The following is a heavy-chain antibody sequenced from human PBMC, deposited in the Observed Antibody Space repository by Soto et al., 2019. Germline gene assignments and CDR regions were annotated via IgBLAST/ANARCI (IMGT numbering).Heavy chain of an antibody. Sequence: QVQLVQSGAEVKEPGASVKVSCKASGYTFTTYAIHWVRQAPGQGLEWMGWINAGDGNTKYSQKFQDRVSITRDTSASTAYMELSSLRSEDTAVYYCASGWGTLAPRDFDYWGQGTLVTVSS. CDR3: ASGWGTLAPRDFDY. CDR2: INAGDGNT. D-gene: IGHD3-16*01. V-gene: IGHV1-3*01. J-gene: IGHJ4*02. CDR1: GYTFTTYA.